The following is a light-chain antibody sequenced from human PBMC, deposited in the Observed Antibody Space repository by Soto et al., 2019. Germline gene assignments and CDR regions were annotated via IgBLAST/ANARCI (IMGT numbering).Light chain of an antibody. V-gene: IGKV3-11*01. J-gene: IGKJ1*01. CDR1: QSVSSS. CDR2: DAF. CDR3: QQRSNWPPT. Sequence: EIVLTQSPATLSLSPGERATLSCRASQSVSSSLAWYQQKPGQAPRLLMYDAFNRATGIPARLSGSGSGTDFTLTISSLEPEDFALYYCQQRSNWPPTFGQGTKVEIK.